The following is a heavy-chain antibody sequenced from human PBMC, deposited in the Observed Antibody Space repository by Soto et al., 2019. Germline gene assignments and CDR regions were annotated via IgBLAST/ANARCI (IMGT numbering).Heavy chain of an antibody. Sequence: SETLSLTCTVSGGSVSSGSYYWSWIRQPPGKGLEWIGYIYYSGSTNYNPSLQSRVTISVDTSKNKFSLKLSSVTAADPAVYYCARDRTKYYYDCSRYLYYGGQGSLVTVSS. D-gene: IGHD3-22*01. J-gene: IGHJ4*02. CDR2: IYYSGST. CDR1: GGSVSSGSYY. V-gene: IGHV4-61*01. CDR3: ARDRTKYYYDCSRYLYY.